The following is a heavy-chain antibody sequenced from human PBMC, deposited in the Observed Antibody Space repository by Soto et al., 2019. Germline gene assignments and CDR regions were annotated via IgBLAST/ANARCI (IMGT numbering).Heavy chain of an antibody. J-gene: IGHJ3*02. CDR2: IYYSGST. D-gene: IGHD3-10*02. CDR1: GGSISSYY. V-gene: IGHV4-59*08. CDR3: ARHVPDVAFDI. Sequence: QVQLQESGPGLVKPSETLSLTCTVSGGSISSYYWSWIRQPPGKGLEWIGYIYYSGSTNYNPSLKSXVTPSXXTSKNQFSLKLSSVTATDTAVYYCARHVPDVAFDIWGQGTMVTVSS.